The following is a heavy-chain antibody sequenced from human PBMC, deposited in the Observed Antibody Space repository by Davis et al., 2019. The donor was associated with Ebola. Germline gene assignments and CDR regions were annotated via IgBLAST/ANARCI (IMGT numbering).Heavy chain of an antibody. CDR2: IKQDGSEK. Sequence: GGSLRLSCAASGFTFSSYWMSWVRQAPGKGLEWVANIKQDGSEKYYVDSMKGRFTISRDNAKNSLYLQMNSLRAEDTAVYYCARVGDGSGSARGYYGMDVWGQGTTVTVSS. CDR3: ARVGDGSGSARGYYGMDV. D-gene: IGHD3-10*01. CDR1: GFTFSSYW. V-gene: IGHV3-7*03. J-gene: IGHJ6*02.